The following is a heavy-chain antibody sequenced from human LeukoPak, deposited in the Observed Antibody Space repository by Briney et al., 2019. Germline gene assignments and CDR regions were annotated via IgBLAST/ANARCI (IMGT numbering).Heavy chain of an antibody. CDR1: GGNFKSYN. CDR3: ARDYYGSKSSSFDP. Sequence: ASVKVSCKASGGNFKSYNIGWVRQAPGQGLVWMGGIITMFGTTNYAQSFQGRLTITADDSTTSSYMELRGLTSDDTAIYYCARDYYGSKSSSFDPWGQGTLVTVSS. D-gene: IGHD3-10*01. J-gene: IGHJ5*02. V-gene: IGHV1-69*13. CDR2: IITMFGTT.